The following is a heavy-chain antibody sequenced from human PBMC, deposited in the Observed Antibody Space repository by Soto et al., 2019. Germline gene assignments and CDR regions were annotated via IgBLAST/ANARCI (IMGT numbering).Heavy chain of an antibody. CDR3: ASSIIVVVPAAISDY. CDR1: WYTFTSYA. Sequence: GASMKVSCKGSWYTFTSYALHWVGPAPGQRLEWMGWINAGNGNTKYSQKFQGRVTITRDTSASTAYMELSSLRSEDTAVYYCASSIIVVVPAAISDYWGQGTLVTVSS. J-gene: IGHJ4*02. V-gene: IGHV1-3*01. CDR2: INAGNGNT. D-gene: IGHD2-2*01.